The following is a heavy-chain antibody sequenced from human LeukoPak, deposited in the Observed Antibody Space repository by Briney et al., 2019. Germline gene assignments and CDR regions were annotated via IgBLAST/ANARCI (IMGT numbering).Heavy chain of an antibody. J-gene: IGHJ6*02. V-gene: IGHV4-61*08. CDR2: INHSGST. CDR3: ARDRQWLVGPYYYYGMDV. D-gene: IGHD6-19*01. CDR1: GGSVSSGGRY. Sequence: SETLSLTCTVSGGSVSSGGRYWSWIRQPPGKGLEWFGEINHSGSTNYNPSLKSRVTISVDTSKNQFSLKLSSVTAADTAVYYCARDRQWLVGPYYYYGMDVWGQGTTVTVSS.